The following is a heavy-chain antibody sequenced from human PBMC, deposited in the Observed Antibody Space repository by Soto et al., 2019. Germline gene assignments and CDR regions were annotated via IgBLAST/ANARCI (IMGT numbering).Heavy chain of an antibody. D-gene: IGHD2-15*01. CDR1: GYTFTGYY. CDR3: ARVLDCSGGSCYFFDY. J-gene: IGHJ4*02. Sequence: ASVKVSCKASGYTFTGYYMHWVRQAPGQGLEWMGWINPNSGGTNYAQKFQGRVTMTRDTSISTAYMELSRLRSDDTAVYYCARVLDCSGGSCYFFDYWGQGTLVTVSS. CDR2: INPNSGGT. V-gene: IGHV1-2*02.